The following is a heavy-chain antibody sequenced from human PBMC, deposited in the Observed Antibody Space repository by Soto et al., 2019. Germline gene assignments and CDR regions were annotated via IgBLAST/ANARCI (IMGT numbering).Heavy chain of an antibody. J-gene: IGHJ4*02. V-gene: IGHV1-69*13. CDR3: ATRAVTAFYFDY. CDR2: IIPKFKLA. Sequence: SVKVSCKASGGTFSSTALSWVRQAPGQGLEWMGGIIPKFKLANYAQRFQGRATFTADESTSTAYMELSSLRSEDAAVYYCATRAVTAFYFDYWGQGTLVTVSS. D-gene: IGHD2-21*02. CDR1: GGTFSSTA.